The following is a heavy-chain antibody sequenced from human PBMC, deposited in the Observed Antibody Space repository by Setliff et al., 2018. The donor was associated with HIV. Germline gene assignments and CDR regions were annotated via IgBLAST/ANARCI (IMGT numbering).Heavy chain of an antibody. CDR2: ISGYNGDT. J-gene: IGHJ6*02. CDR3: ARDDSSGWHFYYYYGMDV. CDR1: GYTFTGYY. Sequence: ASVKVSCKASGYTFTGYYMHWVRQAPGQGLEWMGWISGYNGDTNYAQKFQGRVTMTRDTSISTAYMEVSRLRSDDTAVYYCARDDSSGWHFYYYYGMDVWGQGTTVTVSS. V-gene: IGHV1-2*02. D-gene: IGHD6-19*01.